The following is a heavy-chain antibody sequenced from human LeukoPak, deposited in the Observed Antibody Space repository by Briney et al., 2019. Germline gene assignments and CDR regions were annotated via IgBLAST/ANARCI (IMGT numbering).Heavy chain of an antibody. CDR3: ARDIARYSTVPYYFDY. D-gene: IGHD3-16*02. CDR1: GDSVSSNSAA. CDR2: TYYRSKWYN. V-gene: IGHV6-1*01. J-gene: IGHJ4*02. Sequence: SQTLSLTCAISGDSVSSNSAAWNWIRQSPSRGHEWLGGTYYRSKWYNDYAVSVKSRITINPDTSKNQFSLQLNAVTPEDTAVYYCARDIARYSTVPYYFDYWGQGTLVTVSS.